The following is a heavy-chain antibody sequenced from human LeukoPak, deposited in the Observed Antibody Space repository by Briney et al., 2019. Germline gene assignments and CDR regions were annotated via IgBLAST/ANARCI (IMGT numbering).Heavy chain of an antibody. J-gene: IGHJ4*02. CDR3: ARLRITVTTAPFDY. CDR1: GGSISSSSYY. V-gene: IGHV4-39*01. Sequence: PSETLSLTCTVSGGSISSSSYYWGWIRQPPGKGLEWIGSIYYSGSTYYNPSPKSRVTISVDTSKNQFSLKLSSVTAADTAVYYCARLRITVTTAPFDYWGQGTLVTVSS. D-gene: IGHD4-4*01. CDR2: IYYSGST.